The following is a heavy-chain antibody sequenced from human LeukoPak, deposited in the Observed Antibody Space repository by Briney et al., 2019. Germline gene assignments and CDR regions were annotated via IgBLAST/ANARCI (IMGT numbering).Heavy chain of an antibody. D-gene: IGHD3-10*02. J-gene: IGHJ3*01. CDR1: GYNFTNYW. CDR2: IYPGDSDT. CDR3: ARGLTYYYVQ. Sequence: GESLKISCKISGYNFTNYWIGWVRQMPGKGLEWMGIIYPGDSDTRYSPSFRGQATISADKSISTAYLQWSSLKASDTAMYYCARGLTYYYVQWGQGTMVTVSS. V-gene: IGHV5-51*01.